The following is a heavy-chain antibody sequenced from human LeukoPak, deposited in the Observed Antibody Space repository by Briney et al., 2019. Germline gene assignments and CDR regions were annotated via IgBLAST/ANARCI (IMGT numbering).Heavy chain of an antibody. CDR3: ASLFTFGGVTDY. V-gene: IGHV4-34*01. D-gene: IGHD3-16*01. CDR1: GGSFSGYY. J-gene: IGHJ4*02. Sequence: SETLSLTCAVYGGSFSGYYWSWIRQPPGKGLEWIGEINHSGSTNYNPSLKSRVTISVDTSKNQFSLSLSSVTAADTAVYYCASLFTFGGVTDYWGQGILVTVSS. CDR2: INHSGST.